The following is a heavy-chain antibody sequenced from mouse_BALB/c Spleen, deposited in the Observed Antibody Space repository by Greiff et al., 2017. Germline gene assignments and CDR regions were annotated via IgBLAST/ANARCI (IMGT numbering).Heavy chain of an antibody. Sequence: QVQLKQSGAELMKPGASVKISCKATGYTFSSYWIEWVKQRPGHGLEWIGEILPGSGSTNYNEKFKGKATFTADTSSNTAYMQLSSLTSEDSAVYYCARVVYGYDDYFDYWGQGTTLTVSS. V-gene: IGHV1-9*01. CDR1: GYTFSSYW. CDR2: ILPGSGST. J-gene: IGHJ2*01. D-gene: IGHD2-2*01. CDR3: ARVVYGYDDYFDY.